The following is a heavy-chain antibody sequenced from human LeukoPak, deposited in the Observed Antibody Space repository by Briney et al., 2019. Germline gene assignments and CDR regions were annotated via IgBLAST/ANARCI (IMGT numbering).Heavy chain of an antibody. D-gene: IGHD3-22*01. CDR1: GFTFDSFY. Sequence: GGSLRLSCTTSGFTFDSFYMNWVRQAPGKGLEWVANIDEAGKDWYYADSVKGRFTISRDNSKNTLYLQMNSLRAEDTAVYYCAKVFYDSSGYYSGTHYWGQGTLVTVSS. V-gene: IGHV3-7*01. CDR3: AKVFYDSSGYYSGTHY. CDR2: IDEAGKDW. J-gene: IGHJ4*02.